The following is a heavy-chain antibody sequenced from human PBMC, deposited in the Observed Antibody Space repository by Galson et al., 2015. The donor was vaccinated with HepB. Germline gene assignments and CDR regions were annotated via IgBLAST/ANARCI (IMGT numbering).Heavy chain of an antibody. D-gene: IGHD6-13*01. J-gene: IGHJ3*02. CDR2: IIPIFDIT. V-gene: IGHV1-69*13. CDR1: GDTFSSYA. Sequence: SVKVSCKASGDTFSSYAISWVRQAPGQGPEWMGGIIPIFDITKYAQRFQGRVTITADESTVTAYMELGSLRSEDTAVYYCTTASPGIAAGGFDFGDAFDIWGQGTMVTVSP. CDR3: TTASPGIAAGGFDFGDAFDI.